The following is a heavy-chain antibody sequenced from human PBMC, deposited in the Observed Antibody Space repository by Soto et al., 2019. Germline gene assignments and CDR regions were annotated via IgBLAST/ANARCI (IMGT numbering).Heavy chain of an antibody. Sequence: PSETLSLTCAVYGGPFSGYYWSWIRQPPGKGLEWIGEINHSGSTNYNPSLKSRVTISVDTSKNQFSLKLSSVTAADTAVYYCARGEDHDYSNYACDYWSQGTLVTVSS. D-gene: IGHD4-4*01. CDR1: GGPFSGYY. CDR2: INHSGST. CDR3: ARGEDHDYSNYACDY. V-gene: IGHV4-34*01. J-gene: IGHJ4*02.